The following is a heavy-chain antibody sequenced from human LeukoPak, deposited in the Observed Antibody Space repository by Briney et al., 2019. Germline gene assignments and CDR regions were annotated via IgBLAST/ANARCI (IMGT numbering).Heavy chain of an antibody. CDR1: GGTFSSYA. V-gene: IGHV1-69*05. CDR3: AGSLTHDYYYYYMDV. D-gene: IGHD1-14*01. Sequence: ASVKVSCKASGGTFSSYAISWVRQAPGQGLEWMGGIIPIFGTANYAQKFQGRVTITTDESTSTAYMELSSLRSEDTAVYYCAGSLTHDYYYYYMDVWGKGTTVTVSS. CDR2: IIPIFGTA. J-gene: IGHJ6*03.